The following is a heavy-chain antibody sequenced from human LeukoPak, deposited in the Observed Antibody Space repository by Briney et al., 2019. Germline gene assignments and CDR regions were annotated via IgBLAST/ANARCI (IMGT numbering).Heavy chain of an antibody. V-gene: IGHV3-48*04. CDR3: ARDRDYYYYYMDV. CDR1: GFTFSSYS. CDR2: ISSSSSTI. Sequence: GGSLRLSCAASGFTFSSYSMNWVRQAPGKGLEWVSYISSSSSTIYYADSVKGRFTISRDNAKNSLYLQMNSLRAEDTAVYYCARDRDYYYYYMDVWGEGTTVTVSS. J-gene: IGHJ6*03. D-gene: IGHD5-24*01.